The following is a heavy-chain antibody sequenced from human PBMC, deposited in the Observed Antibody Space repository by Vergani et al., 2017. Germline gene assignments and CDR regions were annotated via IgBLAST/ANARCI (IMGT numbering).Heavy chain of an antibody. CDR2: LYYRGNS. CDR3: TRHGRSGWAGYFQH. D-gene: IGHD6-19*01. V-gene: IGHV4-39*01. Sequence: QVRLQESGPGLVKPSETLPLTCTVSGASVSSSVSSSGYSWGWLRQPPGKGLEWIASLYYRGNSYYSPSLRSRLTISVDTSKNQFSLNLTSVTAADTAVYYCTRHGRSGWAGYFQHWGQGTLVTASS. J-gene: IGHJ1*01. CDR1: GASVSSSVSSSGYS.